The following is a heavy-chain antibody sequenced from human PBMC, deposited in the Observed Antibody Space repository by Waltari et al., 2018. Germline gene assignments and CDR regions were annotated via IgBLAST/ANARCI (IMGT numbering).Heavy chain of an antibody. Sequence: QVQLVQSGSELKKPGASVKISCRTSGYIFTAQGIHWVRQAPTQGLQWMGWSNTNTRNPTYAQDFTGRFVFSLDKSVDTAYLEISSLQSEDTAIYFCARDPKYCSGGTCKAWFDSWGQGTLVSVSS. CDR1: GYIFTAQG. J-gene: IGHJ5*01. CDR3: ARDPKYCSGGTCKAWFDS. V-gene: IGHV7-4-1*02. CDR2: SNTNTRNP. D-gene: IGHD2-15*01.